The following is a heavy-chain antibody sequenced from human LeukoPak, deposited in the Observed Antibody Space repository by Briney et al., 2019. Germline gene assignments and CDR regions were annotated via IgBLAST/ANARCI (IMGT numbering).Heavy chain of an antibody. J-gene: IGHJ4*02. CDR1: GGTFSIYA. CDR3: ARDMPLYGNPGIAVAGPYYFDY. V-gene: IGHV1-69*05. CDR2: IIPIFDTA. D-gene: IGHD6-19*01. Sequence: SVKVSCKPSGGTFSIYAISWVRQAPGQGRERMGRIIPIFDTANYAQKFQGRVTITTDESTSTAYMELSSLRSEDTAVYYCARDMPLYGNPGIAVAGPYYFDYWGQGTLVTVSS.